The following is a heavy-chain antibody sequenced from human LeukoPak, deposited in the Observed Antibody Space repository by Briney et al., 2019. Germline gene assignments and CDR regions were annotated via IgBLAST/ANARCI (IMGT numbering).Heavy chain of an antibody. CDR3: ARAERRINLARGVFGSHFDS. J-gene: IGHJ5*01. Sequence: PSETLSLTCAVSGGSFSRPFWSWIRQTPGKGLEWIGEIDHSGRTDYNPSLEGRVTMSVDTSKNQFSLRLTSVTAADTAGYFCARAERRINLARGVFGSHFDSWGQGTLVSVSS. D-gene: IGHD3-10*01. CDR2: IDHSGRT. V-gene: IGHV4-34*01. CDR1: GGSFSRPF.